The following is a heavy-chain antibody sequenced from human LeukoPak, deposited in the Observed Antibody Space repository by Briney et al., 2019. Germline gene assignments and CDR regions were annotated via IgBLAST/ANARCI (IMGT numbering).Heavy chain of an antibody. J-gene: IGHJ4*02. CDR1: GFTFSSYA. CDR2: INSDGSST. D-gene: IGHD1-26*01. V-gene: IGHV3-74*01. CDR3: ARMIVGADYFDY. Sequence: GGSLRLSCAASGFTFSSYAMSWVRQAPGKGLEWVSRINSDGSSTSYADSAKGRFTISRDNAKNTLYLQMNSLRAEDTAVYYCARMIVGADYFDYWGQGTLVTVSS.